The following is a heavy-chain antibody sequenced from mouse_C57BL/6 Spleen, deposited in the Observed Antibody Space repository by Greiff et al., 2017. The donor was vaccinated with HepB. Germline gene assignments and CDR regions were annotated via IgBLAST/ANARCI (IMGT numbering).Heavy chain of an antibody. CDR3: TTFTTAQATDY. V-gene: IGHV14-1*01. J-gene: IGHJ2*01. D-gene: IGHD3-2*02. CDR2: IDPEDGDT. Sequence: VHVKQSGAELVRPGASVKLSCTASGFNIKDYYMHWVKQRPEQGLEWIGRIDPEDGDTEYAPKFQGKATMTADTSSNTAYLQLSSLTSEDTAVYYCTTFTTAQATDYWGQGTTLTVSS. CDR1: GFNIKDYY.